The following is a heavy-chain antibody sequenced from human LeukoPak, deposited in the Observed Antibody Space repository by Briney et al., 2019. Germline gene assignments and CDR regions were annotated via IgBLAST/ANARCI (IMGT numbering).Heavy chain of an antibody. D-gene: IGHD6-13*01. CDR1: GFTFSSYW. V-gene: IGHV3-7*01. CDR3: ARTKPSPIAAAYFQH. J-gene: IGHJ1*01. CDR2: IKQDGSEK. Sequence: GGSLRLSCAASGFTFSSYWMSWVRQAPGKGLEWVANIKQDGSEKYYVDSVKGRFTISRDNAKNSLYLQMNSLRAEDTAVYYCARTKPSPIAAAYFQHWGRGTLVTVSS.